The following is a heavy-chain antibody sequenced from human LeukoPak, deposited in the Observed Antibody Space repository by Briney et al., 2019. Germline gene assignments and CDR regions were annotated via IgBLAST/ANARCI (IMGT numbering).Heavy chain of an antibody. J-gene: IGHJ4*02. CDR3: ARGGRNMVRGVIYDY. CDR1: GFTFSSYA. Sequence: GGSLRLSCAASGFTFSSYAMHWVRQAPGKGLEWVAVISYDGSNKYYADSVKGRFTISRDNSKNTLYLQMNSLRAEDTAVYYCARGGRNMVRGVIYDYWGQGTLVTVSS. CDR2: ISYDGSNK. D-gene: IGHD3-10*01. V-gene: IGHV3-30*14.